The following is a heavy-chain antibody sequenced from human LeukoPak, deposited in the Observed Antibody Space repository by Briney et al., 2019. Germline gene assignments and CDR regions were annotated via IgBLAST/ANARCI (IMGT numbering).Heavy chain of an antibody. CDR1: GYTFTSYG. CDR3: ARHGYCSSTNCYDFDY. CDR2: IRAYNGNT. Sequence: RASVKVSCKASGYTFTSYGISWVRQAPGQGLEWMGWIRAYNGNTNYAQKLQGRVTMTTDTSTSTAYLQWSSLRPSDTAMYYCARHGYCSSTNCYDFDYWGQGTLVTVSS. J-gene: IGHJ4*02. D-gene: IGHD2-2*01. V-gene: IGHV1-18*01.